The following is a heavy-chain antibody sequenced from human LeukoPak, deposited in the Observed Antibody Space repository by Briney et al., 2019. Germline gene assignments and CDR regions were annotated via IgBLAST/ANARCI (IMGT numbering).Heavy chain of an antibody. D-gene: IGHD4-11*01. CDR2: IYYSGST. J-gene: IGHJ6*03. CDR3: ARVFTVLYYYYMDV. V-gene: IGHV4-59*11. CDR1: GGSISSHY. Sequence: SETLSLTCTVSGGSISSHYWSWIRQPPGKGLEWIGYIYYSGSTNYNPSLKSRVTISVDTSKNQFSLKLSSATAADTAVYYCARVFTVLYYYYMDVWGKGTTVTVSS.